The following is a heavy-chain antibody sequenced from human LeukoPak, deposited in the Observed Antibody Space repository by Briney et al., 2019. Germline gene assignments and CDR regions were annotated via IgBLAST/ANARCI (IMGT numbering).Heavy chain of an antibody. V-gene: IGHV3-30-3*01. CDR1: GFTFSSYA. CDR2: ISYDGSNK. D-gene: IGHD6-6*01. Sequence: GRSLRLSCAASGFTFSSYAMHWVRQAPGKGLEWVAVISYDGSNKYYADSVKGRFTISRDNSKNTLYLQMNSLRSEDTAVYYCARGASIAPWGQGTLVTVSS. CDR3: ARGASIAP. J-gene: IGHJ5*02.